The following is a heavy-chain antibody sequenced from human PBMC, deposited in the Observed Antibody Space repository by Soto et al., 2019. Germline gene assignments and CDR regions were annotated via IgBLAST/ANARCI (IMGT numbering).Heavy chain of an antibody. V-gene: IGHV3-48*02. J-gene: IGHJ5*02. CDR2: ISSSSSTI. CDR3: ARDPMDIVVVPASAGFDP. D-gene: IGHD2-2*03. Sequence: GGSLRLSCAASGFTFSSYSMNWVRQAPGKGLEWVSYISSSSSTIYYADSVKGRFTISRDNAKNSLYLQMNSLRDEDTAVYYCARDPMDIVVVPASAGFDPWGQGTLVIVSS. CDR1: GFTFSSYS.